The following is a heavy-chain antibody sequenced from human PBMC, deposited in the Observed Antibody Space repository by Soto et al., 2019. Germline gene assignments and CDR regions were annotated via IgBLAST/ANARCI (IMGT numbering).Heavy chain of an antibody. J-gene: IGHJ4*02. CDR1: GGTFDSQG. D-gene: IGHD5-18*01. V-gene: IGHV1-69*01. CDR3: ARGAMANFDY. CDR2: FIAMLGTP. Sequence: QVQLVQSGAEVKKPGSSVKVSCKASGGTFDSQGIAWVRQAPGQGLEWMGGFIAMLGTPTYAKKVQGRATITADDSLNSSYLELRSLRSEDTGVYFCARGAMANFDYWGQGTVVTVSS.